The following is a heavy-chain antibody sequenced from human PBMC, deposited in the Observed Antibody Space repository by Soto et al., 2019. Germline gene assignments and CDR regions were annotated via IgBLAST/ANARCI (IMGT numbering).Heavy chain of an antibody. CDR3: VRQIYDSDTGPNFQYYFDS. V-gene: IGHV5-10-1*01. CDR1: GYSFAGYW. CDR2: IDPSDSQT. Sequence: PGESLKISCKGSGYSFAGYWITWVRQKPGKGLEWMGRIDPSDSQTYYSPSFRGHVTISATKSITTVFLQWSSLRASDTAMYYCVRQIYDSDTGPNFQYYFDSWGQVSHVTFSS. J-gene: IGHJ4*02. D-gene: IGHD3-22*01.